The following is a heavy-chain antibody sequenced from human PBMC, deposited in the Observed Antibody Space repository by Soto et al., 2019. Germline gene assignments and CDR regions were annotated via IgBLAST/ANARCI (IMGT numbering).Heavy chain of an antibody. CDR2: IYYSGST. D-gene: IGHD3-22*01. J-gene: IGHJ5*02. CDR3: AGDYYDSSVPRSRGHWFDP. V-gene: IGHV4-31*03. Sequence: PSETLSLTSTVSGGSISSGGYYWSWIRQHPGKSLEGIGYIYYSGSTYYNPSLKSRVTISGDTFKNQFSLKLSSVTAADTAAYYCAGDYYDSSVPRSRGHWFDPWGQGTLVTVSS. CDR1: GGSISSGGYY.